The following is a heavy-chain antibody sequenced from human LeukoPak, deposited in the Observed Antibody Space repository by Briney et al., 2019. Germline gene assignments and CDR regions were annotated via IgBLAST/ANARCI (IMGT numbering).Heavy chain of an antibody. V-gene: IGHV3-23*01. CDR3: AKDLFVGTY. J-gene: IGHJ4*02. Sequence: ETLSLTCTVSGGSISRSTYYWGWIRQAPGKGLEWVSGISGSGGSTYYADSVKGRFTISRDNSKNTVYLQMNSLRAEDTAVYYCAKDLFVGTYWGQGTLVTVSS. CDR1: GGSISRSTYY. D-gene: IGHD2-15*01. CDR2: ISGSGGST.